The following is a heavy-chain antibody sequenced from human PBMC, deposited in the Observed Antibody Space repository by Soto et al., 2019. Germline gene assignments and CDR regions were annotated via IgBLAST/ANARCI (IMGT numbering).Heavy chain of an antibody. D-gene: IGHD5-18*01. CDR3: ARAWPSVDSYGSGVMDV. J-gene: IGHJ6*02. Sequence: QVQLQESGPGLVKPSGTLSVTCAGSGGSISSSNWWNWVRQPPGKGLEWIGEIYHSGSTNYNPSPRSRGPIALDKSKNQFSLRVKSVTAADTAEYYCARAWPSVDSYGSGVMDVWGQGTTVTVSS. V-gene: IGHV4-4*02. CDR1: GGSISSSNW. CDR2: IYHSGST.